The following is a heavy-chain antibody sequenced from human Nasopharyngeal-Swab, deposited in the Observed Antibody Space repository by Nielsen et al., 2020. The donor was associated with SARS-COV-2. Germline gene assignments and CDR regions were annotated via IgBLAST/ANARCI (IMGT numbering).Heavy chain of an antibody. V-gene: IGHV1-18*01. J-gene: IGHJ4*02. Sequence: ASVKVSCKASGYTFTSYGISWVRQAPGQGLEWMGWTSAYNGNTNYAQKLQGRVTMTTDTSTSTAYMELRSLRSDDTAVYYCARESSSGWVGRYYFDYWGQGTLVTVSS. D-gene: IGHD6-19*01. CDR1: GYTFTSYG. CDR2: TSAYNGNT. CDR3: ARESSSGWVGRYYFDY.